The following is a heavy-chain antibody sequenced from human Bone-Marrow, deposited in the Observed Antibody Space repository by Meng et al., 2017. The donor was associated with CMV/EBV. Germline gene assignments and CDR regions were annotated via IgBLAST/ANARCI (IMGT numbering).Heavy chain of an antibody. CDR1: GFTFSSYS. J-gene: IGHJ4*02. V-gene: IGHV3-48*04. CDR2: ISSSSSTI. Sequence: GGSLRLSCAASGFTFSSYSMNWVRQAPGKGLEWVSYISSSSSTINYADSVKGRFTISRDNAKKSLYLQMNSLRAEDTAVYYCARGGGYYYDSSGYSYWGQGTLVTVSS. CDR3: ARGGGYYYDSSGYSY. D-gene: IGHD3-22*01.